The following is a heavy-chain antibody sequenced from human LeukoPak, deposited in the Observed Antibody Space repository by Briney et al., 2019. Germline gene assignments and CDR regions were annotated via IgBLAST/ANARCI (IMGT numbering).Heavy chain of an antibody. CDR1: GFTFSTYW. CDR2: INIDGDST. J-gene: IGHJ6*02. Sequence: GGSLRLSCAASGFTFSTYWIHWVRQAPGTGLVWVSRINIDGDSTTYAASVKGRFPISRDNAKTMLYLQMNSLRAEDTAVYYCARDRFFGMDVWGQGTTVTVSS. V-gene: IGHV3-74*01. CDR3: ARDRFFGMDV.